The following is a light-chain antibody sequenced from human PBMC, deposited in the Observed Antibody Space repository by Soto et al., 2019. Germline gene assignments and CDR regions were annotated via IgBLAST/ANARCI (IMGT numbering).Light chain of an antibody. CDR2: GAS. CDR1: QSLSSIY. Sequence: EIVLTQSPGTLSLSSGERATLSCRASQSLSSIYLAWYQQKPGQAPSLLIYGASNRATGIPDRFSGSGSGTDFTLTISRLGPEDFAVYYCQQYGSSPTFGQGTRLEIK. CDR3: QQYGSSPT. V-gene: IGKV3-20*01. J-gene: IGKJ5*01.